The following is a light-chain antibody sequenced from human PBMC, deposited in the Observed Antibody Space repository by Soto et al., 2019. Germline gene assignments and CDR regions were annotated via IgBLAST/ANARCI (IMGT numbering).Light chain of an antibody. CDR1: SSDVGAYNY. CDR2: EVT. CDR3: SSYTSSSTRV. J-gene: IGLJ1*01. V-gene: IGLV2-14*01. Sequence: QSALTQPASVSGSPGQSITISCAGTSSDVGAYNYVSWYQQHPGKAPKLMIYEVTDRPSGVSYRFSGSKSGNTASLTISGLQTEDEADYYCSSYTSSSTRVFGTGTKLTV.